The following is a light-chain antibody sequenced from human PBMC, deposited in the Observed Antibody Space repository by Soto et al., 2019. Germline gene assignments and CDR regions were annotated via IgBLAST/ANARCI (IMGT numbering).Light chain of an antibody. CDR3: AAGDDSLNGQVV. CDR1: SSNIGSNT. V-gene: IGLV1-44*01. CDR2: SNN. Sequence: QSVLTQPPSASGTPGQRVTISCSGSSSNIGSNTVNWYQQLPGTAPKLLIYSNNQRPSGVPDRFSGSKSGTSASLAISGLQSEDEADYYCAAGDDSLNGQVVFGGGTKVTVL. J-gene: IGLJ2*01.